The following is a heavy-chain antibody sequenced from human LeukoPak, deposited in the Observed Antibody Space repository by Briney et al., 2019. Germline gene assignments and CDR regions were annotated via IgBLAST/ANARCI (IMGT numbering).Heavy chain of an antibody. Sequence: PGRSLRLSCAASGFTFSSYGMHWVRQAPGKGLEWVAVIWYDGSNKYYADSVKGRFTISRDNSKNTLYLQMNSLKTEDTGVYYCTTGANSGWSHRNWGQGTQVTVSS. V-gene: IGHV3-33*01. D-gene: IGHD6-19*01. CDR2: IWYDGSNK. J-gene: IGHJ4*02. CDR3: TTGANSGWSHRN. CDR1: GFTFSSYG.